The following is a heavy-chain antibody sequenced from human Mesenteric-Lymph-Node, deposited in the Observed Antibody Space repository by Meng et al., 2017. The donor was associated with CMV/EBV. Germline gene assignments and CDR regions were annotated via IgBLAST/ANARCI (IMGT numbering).Heavy chain of an antibody. CDR3: ARGNPSGVYFDY. CDR1: GDSISSDNFY. V-gene: IGHV4-31*02. J-gene: IGHJ4*02. D-gene: IGHD2-8*01. CDR2: FYYTGRT. Sequence: GSGDSISSDNFYWTWIRQHPGKGLEWIGYFYYTGRTNFNPSLTSRLSISVDTSKNQFSLKLRSVTAADTAVYFCARGNPSGVYFDYWGQGALVTVSS.